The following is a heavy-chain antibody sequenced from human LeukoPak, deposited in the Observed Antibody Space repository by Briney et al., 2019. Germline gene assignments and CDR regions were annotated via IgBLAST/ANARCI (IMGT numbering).Heavy chain of an antibody. Sequence: GASVKVSCKASGYILTGYHIHWVRQAPGQGLEWMGGIIPIFGTANYAQKFQGRVTITADKSTSTAYMELSSLRSEDTAVYYCARVAKPTYYYYYYMDVWGKGTTVTVSS. CDR2: IIPIFGTA. CDR3: ARVAKPTYYYYYYMDV. J-gene: IGHJ6*03. V-gene: IGHV1-69*06. CDR1: GYILTGYH.